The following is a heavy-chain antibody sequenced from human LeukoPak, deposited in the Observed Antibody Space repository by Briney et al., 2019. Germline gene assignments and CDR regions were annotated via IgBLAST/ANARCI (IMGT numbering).Heavy chain of an antibody. J-gene: IGHJ4*02. D-gene: IGHD2-2*01. V-gene: IGHV3-21*01. CDR1: GSTFSSYS. CDR2: ISSSSDHI. CDR3: AGGVVPAAFDY. Sequence: GGSLRLSCAASGSTFSSYSMNWVRQAPGKGLEWVSSISSSSDHIAYADSVKGRFTISRDNAKNALYLQVNSLRAEDTAVCYCAGGVVPAAFDYWGRGTLVTVSS.